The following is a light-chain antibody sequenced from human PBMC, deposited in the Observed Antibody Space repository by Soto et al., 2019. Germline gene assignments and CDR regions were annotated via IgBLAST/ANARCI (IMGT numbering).Light chain of an antibody. Sequence: DIQMTQSPSSLSASVGDRVTITCQASQDINNYLNWYQQKAGKAPKLLIYVASNLETGVPSRFSRSGYGTPFIFTHISLQHEDIGAYYCQQYDDFPPIAFGQGTRLEIK. CDR2: VAS. J-gene: IGKJ5*01. CDR3: QQYDDFPPIA. V-gene: IGKV1-33*01. CDR1: QDINNY.